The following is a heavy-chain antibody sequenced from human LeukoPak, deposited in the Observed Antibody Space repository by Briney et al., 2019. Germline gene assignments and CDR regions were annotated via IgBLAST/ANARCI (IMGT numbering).Heavy chain of an antibody. Sequence: GRSLRLSCAASGFTFSSYGMHWVRQAPGKGLEWVAVISYDGSNKYYADSVKGRFTISRDNSKNTLYLQMNSLRAEDTAVYYCANAMVATITPYYYGMDVWGQGTTATVSS. CDR3: ANAMVATITPYYYGMDV. J-gene: IGHJ6*02. CDR1: GFTFSSYG. D-gene: IGHD5-12*01. V-gene: IGHV3-30*18. CDR2: ISYDGSNK.